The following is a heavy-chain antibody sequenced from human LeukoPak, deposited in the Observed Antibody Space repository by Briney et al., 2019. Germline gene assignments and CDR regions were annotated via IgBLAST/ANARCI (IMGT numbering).Heavy chain of an antibody. Sequence: LETLTLTCAVYGGSFSGYNWNWIRQAPGKGLEWIGEISHSGATNYNPALKSRVTMSVDTSKNQISVKLISVTAADTGVYYCARGSPKLDSWGQGTLVSVSS. CDR3: ARGSPKLDS. CDR2: ISHSGAT. V-gene: IGHV4-34*01. CDR1: GGSFSGYN. J-gene: IGHJ5*01.